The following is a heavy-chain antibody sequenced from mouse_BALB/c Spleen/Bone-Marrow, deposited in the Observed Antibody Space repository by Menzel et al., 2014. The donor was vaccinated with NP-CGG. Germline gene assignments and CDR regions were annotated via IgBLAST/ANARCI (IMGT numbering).Heavy chain of an antibody. CDR3: AFIYYGYAMDY. CDR1: GFNIKDTY. D-gene: IGHD2-1*01. J-gene: IGHJ4*01. CDR2: IDPANGNT. Sequence: EVQLQQSGAGLVKPGASVKLSCTASGFNIKDTYMHWVKQRPEQGLEWIGRIDPANGNTKYDPKFQGKATITADTSSNTAYLQLSSLTSEDTAVYYCAFIYYGYAMDYWGQGTSVTVSS. V-gene: IGHV14-3*02.